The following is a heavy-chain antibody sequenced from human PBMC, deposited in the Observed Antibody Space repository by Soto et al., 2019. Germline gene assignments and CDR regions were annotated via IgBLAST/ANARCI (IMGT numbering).Heavy chain of an antibody. CDR3: ARDHRWGYEYGDYGHS. J-gene: IGHJ4*02. CDR2: INRHGDST. D-gene: IGHD4-17*01. Sequence: EVSLVESGGGVVRPGGSLRLSCAASGFGFDEYGMSWVRQGPGKGLEWVSGINRHGDSTGYADSVKGRFTISRDNAQNSLYLQMNGLRAEDTAFYYRARDHRWGYEYGDYGHSWGQGTLVTVSS. V-gene: IGHV3-20*04. CDR1: GFGFDEYG.